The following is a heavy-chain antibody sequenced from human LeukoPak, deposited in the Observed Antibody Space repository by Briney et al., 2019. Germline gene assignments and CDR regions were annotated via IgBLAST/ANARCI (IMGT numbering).Heavy chain of an antibody. CDR1: GYTLTSFD. D-gene: IGHD3-9*01. Sequence: SVNLSCKASGYTLTSFDINWVRQATGQGLEWMGWMNPNGDNTDQAQKDQRRITITKNTSINTANMEQSSLRPEDTAVYYCAKYKVGECFDSGKRYYFDQWGQGTPVTVSS. V-gene: IGHV1-8*01. CDR3: AKYKVGECFDSGKRYYFDQ. J-gene: IGHJ4*02. CDR2: MNPNGDNT.